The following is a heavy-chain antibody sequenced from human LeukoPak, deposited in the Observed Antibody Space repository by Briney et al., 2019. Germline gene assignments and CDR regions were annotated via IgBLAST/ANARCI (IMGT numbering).Heavy chain of an antibody. CDR3: ARDVGEYCSSTNCYASHY. J-gene: IGHJ4*02. CDR1: GYTFTTYA. Sequence: ASVKVSCKASGYTFTTYAMNWVRQAPGQGLEWMGWINPHSGGTNYAQKFQSGVTMTRDTSITTAYMELSSLRSDDTAVYYCARDVGEYCSSTNCYASHYWGQGTLVTVSS. CDR2: INPHSGGT. D-gene: IGHD2-2*01. V-gene: IGHV1-2*02.